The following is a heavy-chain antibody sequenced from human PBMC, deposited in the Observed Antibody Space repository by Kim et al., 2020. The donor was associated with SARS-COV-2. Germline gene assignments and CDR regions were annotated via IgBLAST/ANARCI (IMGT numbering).Heavy chain of an antibody. Sequence: RVTISVDTSKNQFSLKLSSVTAADTAVYYCARGNLYDSSGYYPIEYYFDYWGQGTLVTVSS. V-gene: IGHV4-34*01. CDR3: ARGNLYDSSGYYPIEYYFDY. J-gene: IGHJ4*02. D-gene: IGHD3-22*01.